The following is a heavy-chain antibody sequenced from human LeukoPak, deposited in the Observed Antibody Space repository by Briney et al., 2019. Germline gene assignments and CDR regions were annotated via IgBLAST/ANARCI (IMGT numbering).Heavy chain of an antibody. D-gene: IGHD4-23*01. Sequence: SVKVSCKASGGPFSSYTISWVRQAPGQGLEWMGRIIPILGIANYAQKFQGRVTITADKSTSTAYMELSSLRSEDTAVYYCASWGMATVVPTPFDYWGQGTLVTVSS. CDR3: ASWGMATVVPTPFDY. CDR1: GGPFSSYT. V-gene: IGHV1-69*02. CDR2: IIPILGIA. J-gene: IGHJ4*02.